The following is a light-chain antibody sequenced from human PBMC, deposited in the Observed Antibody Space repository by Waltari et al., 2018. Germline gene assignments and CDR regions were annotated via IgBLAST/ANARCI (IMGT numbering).Light chain of an antibody. CDR2: GAS. CDR3: QQYIWSYT. V-gene: IGKV3-20*01. CDR1: HSVGQNY. Sequence: IVLTQSPGTLSLSPGERATLSCRASHSVGQNYLAWYQQKPGQAPRLLIYGASSRATGVPDRFRGSGSGTDFTLTISRLAPEDFAVYYCQQYIWSYTFGRGTTLEIK. J-gene: IGKJ2*01.